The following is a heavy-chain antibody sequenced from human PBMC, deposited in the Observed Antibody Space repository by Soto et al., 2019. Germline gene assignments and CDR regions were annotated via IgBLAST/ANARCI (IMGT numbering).Heavy chain of an antibody. Sequence: QVQLVESGGGVVQPGRSLGISCAASGFTFSSYAMHWVRQAPGKGLEWVAVISYDGSNKYYADSVKGRFTISRDNSKNTLYLQMNSLRAEDTAVYYCERDPLWGTAMVLWYFDLWGRGTLVTVSS. CDR3: ERDPLWGTAMVLWYFDL. D-gene: IGHD5-18*01. CDR1: GFTFSSYA. V-gene: IGHV3-30-3*01. J-gene: IGHJ2*01. CDR2: ISYDGSNK.